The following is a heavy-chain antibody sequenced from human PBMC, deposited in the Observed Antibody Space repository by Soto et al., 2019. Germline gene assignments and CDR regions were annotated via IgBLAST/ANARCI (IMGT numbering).Heavy chain of an antibody. CDR1: GGTFSSYT. D-gene: IGHD6-13*01. Sequence: QVQLVQSGAEVKKPGSSVKVSCKASGGTFSSYTISWVRQAPGQGLEWMGRIIPILGIANYAQKFQGRVTITADKSTRTAYMELSSLRSEDTAVYYCARASSWYVRWFDPWGQGTLVTVSS. CDR3: ARASSWYVRWFDP. V-gene: IGHV1-69*02. CDR2: IIPILGIA. J-gene: IGHJ5*02.